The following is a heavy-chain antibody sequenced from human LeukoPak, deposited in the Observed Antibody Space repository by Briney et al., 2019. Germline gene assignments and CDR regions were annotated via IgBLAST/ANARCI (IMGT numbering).Heavy chain of an antibody. J-gene: IGHJ4*02. CDR3: ARRQYGSGSYYVPRGHFDY. CDR2: INHSGST. CDR1: GGSFSGYY. V-gene: IGHV4-34*01. D-gene: IGHD3-10*01. Sequence: PSETLSLTCAVYGGSFSGYYWSWIRQPPGKGLEWIGEINHSGSTNYNPSLKSRVTISVDTSKNQFSLKLSSVTAADTAVYYCARRQYGSGSYYVPRGHFDYWGQGTLVTVSS.